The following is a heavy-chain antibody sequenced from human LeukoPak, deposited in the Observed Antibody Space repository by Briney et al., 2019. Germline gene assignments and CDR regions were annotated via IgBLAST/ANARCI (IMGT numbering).Heavy chain of an antibody. D-gene: IGHD3-22*01. J-gene: IGHJ4*02. V-gene: IGHV1-2*02. Sequence: ASVKVSCKASGYTFTGYYMHWVRQAPGQGLEWMGWINPNSGGTNYAQKFQGRVTMTRDTSTSTAYMELRSLRSDDTAVYYCARSGYDSSGYYYADWGQGTLVTVSS. CDR3: ARSGYDSSGYYYAD. CDR1: GYTFTGYY. CDR2: INPNSGGT.